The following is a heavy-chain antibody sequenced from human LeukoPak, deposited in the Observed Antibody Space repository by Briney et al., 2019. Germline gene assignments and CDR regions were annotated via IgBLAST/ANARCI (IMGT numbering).Heavy chain of an antibody. CDR3: ARAEVPAARYYYYYMDV. CDR1: GGTFSSYA. V-gene: IGHV1-69*13. CDR2: IIPIFGTA. J-gene: IGHJ6*03. D-gene: IGHD2-2*01. Sequence: GASVKVSCKASGGTFSSYAISWVRQAPGQGLEWMGGIIPIFGTANYAQKFQGRVTITADESTSTAYMELSSLRSEDTAVYYCARAEVPAARYYYYYMDVWGKGTTVTISS.